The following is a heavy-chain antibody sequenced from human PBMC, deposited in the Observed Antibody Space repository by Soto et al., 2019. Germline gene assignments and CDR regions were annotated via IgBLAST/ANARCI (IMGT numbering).Heavy chain of an antibody. CDR1: GFTVSTSG. D-gene: IGHD2-8*02. V-gene: IGHV3-30*03. Sequence: QVQLVESGGGVVQPGRSLRLSCAVSGFTVSTSGLHWVRQAPGKGLEWVAVISRDGGTKFYADSVKCRFTISRDNSRNTLFLEMNSLRGDDMAVYYCTGEVASGYWGQGTLVTVSS. CDR2: ISRDGGTK. CDR3: TGEVASGY. J-gene: IGHJ4*02.